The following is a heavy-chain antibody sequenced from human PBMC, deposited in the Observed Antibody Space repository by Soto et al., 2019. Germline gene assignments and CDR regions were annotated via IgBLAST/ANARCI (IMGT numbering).Heavy chain of an antibody. CDR1: GFTFSNAW. Sequence: GGFLRLSCAASGFTFSNAWMSWVRQAPGKGLEWVGRIKSKTDGGTTDYAAPVKGRFTISRDDSKNTLYLQMNSLKTEDTAVYYCTTGVYVAWFDPWGQGTLVTVSS. J-gene: IGHJ5*02. CDR2: IKSKTDGGTT. D-gene: IGHD3-16*01. V-gene: IGHV3-15*01. CDR3: TTGVYVAWFDP.